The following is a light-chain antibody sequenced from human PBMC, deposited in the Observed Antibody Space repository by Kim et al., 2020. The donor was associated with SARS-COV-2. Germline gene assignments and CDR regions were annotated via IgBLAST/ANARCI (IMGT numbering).Light chain of an antibody. J-gene: IGKJ5*01. V-gene: IGKV1-27*01. Sequence: DIQMTQSPSSLSASVGDRVTISCRASQGISNYLAWYQQKPGKVPKLLIYDASTLQSGVPSRFSGSGSGTDFTLTMSSLQPEDVATYYCQKYNTALSITFGQGTRLEIK. CDR1: QGISNY. CDR3: QKYNTALSIT. CDR2: DAS.